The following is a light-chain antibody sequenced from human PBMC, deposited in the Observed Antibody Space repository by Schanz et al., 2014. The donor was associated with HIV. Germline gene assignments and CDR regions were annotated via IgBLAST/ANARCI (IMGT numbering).Light chain of an antibody. CDR3: QQYYNWPQFT. CDR2: GAS. J-gene: IGKJ3*01. Sequence: EIVLTQSPGTLSLSPGERATLSCRASQSVSSSYLAWYQQKPGQAPRLLIYGASSRATGIPVRFSGSWSGTEFTLTISSLQSEDLAVYYCQQYYNWPQFTFAPGTKVDIK. V-gene: IGKV3-15*01. CDR1: QSVSSSY.